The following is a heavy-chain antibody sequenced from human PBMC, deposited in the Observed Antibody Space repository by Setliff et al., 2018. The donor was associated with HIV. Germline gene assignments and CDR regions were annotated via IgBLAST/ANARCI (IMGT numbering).Heavy chain of an antibody. CDR2: INIRNGNT. J-gene: IGHJ4*02. CDR1: GYSFTSSG. D-gene: IGHD6-6*01. V-gene: IGHV1-2*02. CDR3: AGDAPRSTEAAPGY. Sequence: ASVKVSCTASGYSFTSSGVSWVRQAPGQGLEWMGWINIRNGNTNYAQKFQGRVTMTRDTSISTAYMELSRLRSDDTAVYYCAGDAPRSTEAAPGYWGQGTLVTVSS.